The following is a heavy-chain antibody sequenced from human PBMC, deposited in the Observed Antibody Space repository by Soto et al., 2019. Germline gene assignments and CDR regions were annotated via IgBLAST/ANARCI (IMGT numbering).Heavy chain of an antibody. CDR2: TSYSGNT. J-gene: IGHJ4*02. CDR1: GGSVSSYQ. CDR3: ARDGVGPFDY. D-gene: IGHD1-26*01. V-gene: IGHV4-59*02. Sequence: QVQLQESGPGLLTPSETLSLTCTISGGSVSSYQWSWMRQPPGKGLEGIGLTSYSGNTVNNPSLKSRVDFSVDTSKNHFSLTLTSVTAADSAVYYCARDGVGPFDYWGQGTLVTVSS.